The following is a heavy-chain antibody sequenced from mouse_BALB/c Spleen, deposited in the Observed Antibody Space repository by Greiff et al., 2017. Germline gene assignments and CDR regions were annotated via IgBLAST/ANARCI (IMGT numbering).Heavy chain of an antibody. CDR1: GFTFSSYT. CDR3: TRGFYYYGSEAWFAY. D-gene: IGHD1-1*01. V-gene: IGHV5-6-4*01. J-gene: IGHJ3*01. Sequence: EVQRVESGGGLVKPGGSLKLSCAASGFTFSSYTMSWVRQTPEKRLEWVATISSGGSYTYYPDSVKGRFTISRDNAKNTLYLQMSSLKSEDTAMYYCTRGFYYYGSEAWFAYWGQGTLVTVSA. CDR2: ISSGGSYT.